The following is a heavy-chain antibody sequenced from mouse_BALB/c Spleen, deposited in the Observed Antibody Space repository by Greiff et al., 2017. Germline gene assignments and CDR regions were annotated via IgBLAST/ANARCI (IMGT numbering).Heavy chain of an antibody. CDR1: GYTFTSYW. Sequence: VHLVESGAELARPGASVKLSCKASGYTFTSYWMQWVKQRPGQGLEWIGAIYPGDGDTRYTQKFKGKATLTADKSSSTAYMQLSSLASEDSAVYYCAREGGTDYWGQGTTLTVSS. CDR2: IYPGDGDT. V-gene: IGHV1-87*01. J-gene: IGHJ2*01. D-gene: IGHD3-3*01. CDR3: AREGGTDY.